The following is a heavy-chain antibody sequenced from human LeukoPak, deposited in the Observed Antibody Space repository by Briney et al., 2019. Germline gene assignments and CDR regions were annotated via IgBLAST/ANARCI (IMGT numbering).Heavy chain of an antibody. J-gene: IGHJ5*02. CDR3: AREVSDFSGTYDWFDP. D-gene: IGHD1-26*01. CDR1: RSRFNDYS. Sequence: ASVKVSCKASRSRFNDYSFHWVRQAPGQGLEYMGRVNPTGGGTRYAQKFQGRVTMTRDMSTSTVYMDLTSLRSDDTAVYYCAREVSDFSGTYDWFDPWGQGTLVTVSS. CDR2: VNPTGGGT. V-gene: IGHV1-46*02.